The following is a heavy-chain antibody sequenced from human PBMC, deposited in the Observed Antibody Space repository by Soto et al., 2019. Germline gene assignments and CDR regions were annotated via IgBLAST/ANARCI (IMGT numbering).Heavy chain of an antibody. J-gene: IGHJ4*02. CDR1: GFTFSSYG. CDR3: ARDVGSAAAGTVDY. CDR2: IWYDGSNK. D-gene: IGHD6-13*01. V-gene: IGHV3-33*01. Sequence: GGSLRLSCAASGFTFSSYGMHWVRQAPGKGLEWVAVIWYDGSNKYYADSVKGRFTISRDNSKNTLYLQMNSLRAEDTAVYYCARDVGSAAAGTVDYWGQGTLVTVSS.